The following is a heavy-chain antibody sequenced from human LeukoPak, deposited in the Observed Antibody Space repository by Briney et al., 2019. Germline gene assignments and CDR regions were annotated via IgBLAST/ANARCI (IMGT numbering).Heavy chain of an antibody. J-gene: IGHJ4*02. CDR3: ARIGVRSVIIFGVFDY. CDR1: GASISSTSYY. CDR2: ISYSETT. Sequence: SETLSLTCSVSGASISSTSYYLGWIRRPPGKGLEWIGSISYSETTFYSPSLESRVTISADTSKNQFSLKLSSVTATDTAVYYCARIGVRSVIIFGVFDYWGQGIRVTVSS. V-gene: IGHV4-39*07. D-gene: IGHD3-10*01.